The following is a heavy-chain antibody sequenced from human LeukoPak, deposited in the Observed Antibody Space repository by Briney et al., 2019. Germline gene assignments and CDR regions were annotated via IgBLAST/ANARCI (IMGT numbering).Heavy chain of an antibody. J-gene: IGHJ4*02. V-gene: IGHV3-53*01. Sequence: GGSLRLSCAASGFTVSSNYMSWVRQAPGKGLEWVSVIYSGGNTYYADSVKGRFTISRDNSKNTLYLQMNSLRAEDTAVYYCAKDRRGTTVTVYFDYWGQGTLVTVSS. D-gene: IGHD4-17*01. CDR1: GFTVSSNY. CDR2: IYSGGNT. CDR3: AKDRRGTTVTVYFDY.